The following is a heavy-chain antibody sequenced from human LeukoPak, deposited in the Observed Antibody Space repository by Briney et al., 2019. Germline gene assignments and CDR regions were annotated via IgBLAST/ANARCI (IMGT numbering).Heavy chain of an antibody. CDR1: GFTFSTYW. CDR2: IKEDGSEK. CDR3: ARGGGYYFDY. D-gene: IGHD5-24*01. Sequence: PGGSLRLSCAASGFTFSTYWMSWVRQAPGKGLEWVANIKEDGSEKYYVDSVMGRFTISRDNAKNSLYLQMNSLRAEDTAVYYCARGGGYYFDYLGQGTLVTVSS. V-gene: IGHV3-7*01. J-gene: IGHJ4*02.